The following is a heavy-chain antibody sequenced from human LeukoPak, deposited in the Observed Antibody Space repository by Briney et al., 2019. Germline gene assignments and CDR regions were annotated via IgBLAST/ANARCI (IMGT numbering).Heavy chain of an antibody. CDR2: INHSGST. V-gene: IGHV4-34*01. CDR1: GGSFSGYY. D-gene: IGHD6-13*01. J-gene: IGHJ4*02. Sequence: TSETLSLTCAVYGGSFSGYYWSWIRQPPGKGLEWIGEINHSGSTNYNPSLKSRVTISVDTSKNQFSLKLSSVTAADTAFYYCAREEYSSDWYGHDSWGQGTLVTVSS. CDR3: AREEYSSDWYGHDS.